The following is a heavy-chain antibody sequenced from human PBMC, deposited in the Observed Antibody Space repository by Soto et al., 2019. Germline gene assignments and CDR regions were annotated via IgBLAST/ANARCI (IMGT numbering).Heavy chain of an antibody. V-gene: IGHV1-18*01. J-gene: IGHJ4*02. CDR2: ISAYNGNT. CDR1: GYTFTSYG. D-gene: IGHD3-3*01. Sequence: GASVKVSCKASGYTFTSYGISWVRQAPGQGLEWMRWISAYNGNTNYAQKLQGRVTMTTDTSTSTAYMELRSLRSDDTAVYYCARDDTLYYDFWSGYSGKFDYWGQGTLVTVSS. CDR3: ARDDTLYYDFWSGYSGKFDY.